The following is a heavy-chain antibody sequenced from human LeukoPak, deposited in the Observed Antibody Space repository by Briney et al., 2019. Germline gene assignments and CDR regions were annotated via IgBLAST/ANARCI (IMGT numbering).Heavy chain of an antibody. D-gene: IGHD3-10*01. CDR3: ATDRRLGEWLYDY. CDR2: IKSSTSGGTT. V-gene: IGHV3-15*01. CDR1: GFTFSNAW. Sequence: GGSLRLSCAASGFTFSNAWMSWVRQAPGKALEWVGRIKSSTSGGTTDYAAPVQGRFTVSRDDSKNTLYLQMNSLKAEDTAVYYCATDRRLGEWLYDYWGQGTLVTVSS. J-gene: IGHJ4*02.